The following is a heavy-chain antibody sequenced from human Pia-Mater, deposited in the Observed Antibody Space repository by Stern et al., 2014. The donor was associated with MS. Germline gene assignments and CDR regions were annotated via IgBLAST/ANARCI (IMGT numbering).Heavy chain of an antibody. V-gene: IGHV1-8*01. J-gene: IGHJ6*02. CDR1: GSTFINSA. Sequence: VQLVPSGSQVRKPGASVKVSCPASGSTFINSALFWVRQATGQGLEWMGWMNPNNANTGHAQKFQGRVTMTRNTSISTAYMELSGLRSDDTAVYYCVRGGLSYGYGLDAWGQGTAVIVSS. D-gene: IGHD3-16*01. CDR2: MNPNNANT. CDR3: VRGGLSYGYGLDA.